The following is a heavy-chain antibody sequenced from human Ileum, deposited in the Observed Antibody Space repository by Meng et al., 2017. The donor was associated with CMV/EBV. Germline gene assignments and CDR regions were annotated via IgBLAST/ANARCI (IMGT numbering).Heavy chain of an antibody. CDR1: GFTFSSYS. J-gene: IGHJ4*02. V-gene: IGHV3-23*01. Sequence: GGSLRLSCAASGFTFSSYSMSWVRQAPGKGLEWVSAISGSGGSTYYADSVKGRFTISRDNSKNTLYLQMNSLRAEDTAVYYCAKGPFIVVVPDTKSDYWGQGTLVTVSS. D-gene: IGHD2-2*01. CDR3: AKGPFIVVVPDTKSDY. CDR2: ISGSGGST.